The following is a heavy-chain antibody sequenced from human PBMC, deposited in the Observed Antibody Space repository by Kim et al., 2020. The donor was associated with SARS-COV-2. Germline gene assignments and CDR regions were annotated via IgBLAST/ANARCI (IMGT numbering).Heavy chain of an antibody. CDR3: ARYYDYVWGSYRYTSRSHWFDP. V-gene: IGHV1-18*01. CDR2: ISAYNGNT. Sequence: ASVKVSCKASGYTFTSYGISWVRQAPGQGLEWMGWISAYNGNTNYAQKLQGRVTMTTDTSTSTAYMELRSLRSDDTAVYYCARYYDYVWGSYRYTSRSHWFDPWGQGTLVTVSS. CDR1: GYTFTSYG. D-gene: IGHD3-16*02. J-gene: IGHJ5*02.